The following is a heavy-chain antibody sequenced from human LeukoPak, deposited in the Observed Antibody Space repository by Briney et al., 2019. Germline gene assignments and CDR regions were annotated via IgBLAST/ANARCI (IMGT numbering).Heavy chain of an antibody. V-gene: IGHV5-51*01. CDR1: GYSVTSNW. Sequence: GESLKISCKASGYSVTSNWIGWVRQLPGKGLEWMGIIFPADSDTRYSPSFQGQVSISADTSLSTAYLQWSSLKPSDTAIYYCARQGPSDYWGQGTLVTVSS. CDR3: ARQGPSDY. J-gene: IGHJ4*02. CDR2: IFPADSDT.